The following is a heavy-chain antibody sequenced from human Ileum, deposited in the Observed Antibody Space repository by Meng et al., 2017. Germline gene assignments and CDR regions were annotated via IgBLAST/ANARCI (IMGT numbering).Heavy chain of an antibody. J-gene: IGHJ4*02. CDR3: GRGVIGKPGTDY. D-gene: IGHD6-13*01. CDR1: GFSFSDYW. Sequence: EVQLVESGGGLVRPGGSLRLSCAASGFSFSDYWMHWVRQAPGKGLVWVSHIKTDGSDTTYADSVKGRFTVSRDNAKNTLYLQLNSLRADDTAVYYCGRGVIGKPGTDYWGQGTLVTVSS. CDR2: IKTDGSDT. V-gene: IGHV3-74*03.